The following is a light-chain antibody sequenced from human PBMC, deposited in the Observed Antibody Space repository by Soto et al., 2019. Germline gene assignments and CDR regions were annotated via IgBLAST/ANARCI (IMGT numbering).Light chain of an antibody. J-gene: IGLJ1*01. CDR3: QSYDRSLRGYV. V-gene: IGLV1-40*01. CDR1: SSNIGAGYH. CDR2: GNT. Sequence: LTQPPSVSGAPGQRVTISCTGTSSNIGAGYHVHWYQHLPRTAPKLLIYGNTIRPSGVPDRFSGSKSGTSASLAITGLQAEDEADYYCQSYDRSLRGYVFGTGTKVTVL.